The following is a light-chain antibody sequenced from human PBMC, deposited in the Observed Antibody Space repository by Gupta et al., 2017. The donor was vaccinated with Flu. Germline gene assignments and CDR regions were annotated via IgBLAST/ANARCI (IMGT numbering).Light chain of an antibody. CDR2: WAS. V-gene: IGKV4-1*01. CDR1: RSLSYGSDNKNY. CDR3: QQDYGSPFT. Sequence: DIVVTQSPDSLVVSLGETAAINCQSTRSLSYGSDNKNYLAWYQRKVGQPPRLLISWASIRESGVPDRFSGSGSGTDFTLTINSLQAEDEAVYYCQQDYGSPFTFGPGTKVD. J-gene: IGKJ3*01.